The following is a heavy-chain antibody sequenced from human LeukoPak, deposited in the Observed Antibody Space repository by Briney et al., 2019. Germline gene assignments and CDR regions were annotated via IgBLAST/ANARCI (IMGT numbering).Heavy chain of an antibody. CDR3: VSRYCTITNCYKASGTGSFDI. CDR2: INSDGSTT. J-gene: IGHJ3*02. CDR1: GLTFSSYW. V-gene: IGHV3-74*01. D-gene: IGHD2-2*02. Sequence: PGGSLRLSCAASGLTFSSYWMHWVRQAPGKGLVWVSHINSDGSTTNYADSVKGRFTISRDNAKNTMYLQMNSLRAEDTAVYYCVSRYCTITNCYKASGTGSFDIWGQGTMVSVSS.